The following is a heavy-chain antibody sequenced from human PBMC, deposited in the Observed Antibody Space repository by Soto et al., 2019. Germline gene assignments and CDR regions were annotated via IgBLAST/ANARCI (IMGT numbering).Heavy chain of an antibody. V-gene: IGHV4-34*01. CDR3: ARTATQCSSTSCYTVSLDF. D-gene: IGHD2-2*02. CDR1: GGSFSGYY. J-gene: IGHJ4*02. Sequence: SETLSLTCAVFGGSFSGYYWGWIRQPPGKGLEWIGEINRDGVTNYNPSLKSRLTISVDTSKNQFSLKLNSVTAADTAVYYCARTATQCSSTSCYTVSLDFWGQGTLVTVSS. CDR2: INRDGVT.